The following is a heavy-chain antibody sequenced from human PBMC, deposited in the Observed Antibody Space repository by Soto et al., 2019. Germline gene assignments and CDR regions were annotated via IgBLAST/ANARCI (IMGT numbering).Heavy chain of an antibody. V-gene: IGHV3-23*01. J-gene: IGHJ3*02. CDR2: ISGSGGST. D-gene: IGHD6-13*01. Sequence: GGSLRLSCAASGFTFSSYAMSWVRQAPGKGLEWVSGISGSGGSTYYADSVKGRFTISRDNSKNTLYLQMNSLRAEDTAVYYCAKRGVTAAVLGMNGFDMWGQGTMVTVSS. CDR3: AKRGVTAAVLGMNGFDM. CDR1: GFTFSSYA.